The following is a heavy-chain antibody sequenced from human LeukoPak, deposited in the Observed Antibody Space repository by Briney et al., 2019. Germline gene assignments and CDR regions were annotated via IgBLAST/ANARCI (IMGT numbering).Heavy chain of an antibody. D-gene: IGHD3-3*01. CDR2: IRREGYGGTT. CDR3: TRDHDFWRGPLDV. V-gene: IGHV3-49*03. Sequence: GGSLRLSCTASGFNFGDYSLSWFRQAPGVGLEWVAFIRREGYGGTTEYAASVKGRFTISRGDSKSIAYLQMNSLKTEDTGVYYCTRDHDFWRGPLDVWGKGTTVTVSS. CDR1: GFNFGDYS. J-gene: IGHJ6*04.